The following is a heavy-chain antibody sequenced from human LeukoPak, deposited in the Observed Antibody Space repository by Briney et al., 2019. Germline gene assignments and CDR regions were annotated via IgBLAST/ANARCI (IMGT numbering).Heavy chain of an antibody. Sequence: GGSLRLSCAASGFTFSSYGMHWVRQAPGKGLEWVAVISYDGSNKNYADSVKGRFTISRDNSKNTLYLQVNSLRAEDTAVYYCTKGGVVLTILDYWGQGTLVTVSS. CDR1: GFTFSSYG. D-gene: IGHD3-9*01. CDR2: ISYDGSNK. CDR3: TKGGVVLTILDY. J-gene: IGHJ4*02. V-gene: IGHV3-30*18.